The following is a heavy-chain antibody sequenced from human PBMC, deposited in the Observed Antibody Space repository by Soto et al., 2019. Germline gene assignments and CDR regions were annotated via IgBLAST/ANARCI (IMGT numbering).Heavy chain of an antibody. Sequence: ASVKVSCKASGGTFSSYAISWVRQAPGQGLEWMGGIIPIFGTANYAQKFQGRVTITADESTSTAYMELSSLRSEDTAVYYCAFNCGGDCSSHPDYNFYYWGQGTLVTVSS. CDR3: AFNCGGDCSSHPDYNFYY. V-gene: IGHV1-69*13. D-gene: IGHD2-21*02. CDR1: GGTFSSYA. J-gene: IGHJ4*02. CDR2: IIPIFGTA.